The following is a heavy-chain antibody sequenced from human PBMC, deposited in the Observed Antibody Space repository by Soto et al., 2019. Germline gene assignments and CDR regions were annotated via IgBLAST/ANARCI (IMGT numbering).Heavy chain of an antibody. J-gene: IGHJ6*02. V-gene: IGHV4-31*03. D-gene: IGHD3-16*01. CDR2: IYYSGGT. Sequence: QVQLQESGPGLVKPSQTLSLTCTVSGGSIGSGGYYWSWIRQHPGKGLEWIGNIYYSGGTYYNPSLKSRXXIXVXXSKNQFALKLSSVTAADTAVYYCARFHSYDFLLDVWGQGTTVTVSS. CDR1: GGSIGSGGYY. CDR3: ARFHSYDFLLDV.